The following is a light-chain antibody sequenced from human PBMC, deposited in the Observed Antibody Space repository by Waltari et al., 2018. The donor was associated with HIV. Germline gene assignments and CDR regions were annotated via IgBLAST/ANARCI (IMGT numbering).Light chain of an antibody. CDR2: WAS. Sequence: DTVMTQSPDSLAVSLGERASINCKSSQSLLYSFNNKNYLAWSQQKPGQVPKLLIYWASPLESGVPDRVSGSGSGTDFTLNISNLQAEDVAVYFCQQYFSPPYTFGQGTKLEIK. V-gene: IGKV4-1*01. CDR1: QSLLYSFNNKNY. CDR3: QQYFSPPYT. J-gene: IGKJ2*01.